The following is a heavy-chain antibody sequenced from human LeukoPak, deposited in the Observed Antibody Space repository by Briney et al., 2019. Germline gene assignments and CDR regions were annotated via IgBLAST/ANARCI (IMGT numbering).Heavy chain of an antibody. V-gene: IGHV4-59*01. D-gene: IGHD3-10*01. CDR2: IYYSGST. Sequence: SETLSLTCTVSGGSISGYYWSWIRQPPGKGLEWIGYIYYSGSTNYNPSLKSRVTISVDTSKNQFSLKLSSVTAADTAVYYCARGHQVPYTGNAFDIWGQGTMVTVSS. CDR3: ARGHQVPYTGNAFDI. CDR1: GGSISGYY. J-gene: IGHJ3*02.